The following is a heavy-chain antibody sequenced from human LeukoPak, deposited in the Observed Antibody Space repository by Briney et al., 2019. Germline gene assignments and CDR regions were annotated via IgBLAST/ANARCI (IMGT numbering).Heavy chain of an antibody. D-gene: IGHD4-17*01. CDR1: GFTFDDYA. CDR2: ISWNSGSI. Sequence: GGSLRLSCAVSGFTFDDYAMHWVRQAPGKGLEWVSGISWNSGSIGYADSVKGRFTISRDNAKNSLYLQMNSLRAEDTAVYYCAREPTTVTTDASFDYWGQGTLVTVSS. V-gene: IGHV3-9*01. CDR3: AREPTTVTTDASFDY. J-gene: IGHJ4*02.